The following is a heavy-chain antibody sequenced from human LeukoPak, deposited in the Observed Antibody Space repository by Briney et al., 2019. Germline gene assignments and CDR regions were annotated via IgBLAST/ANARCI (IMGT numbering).Heavy chain of an antibody. Sequence: SQTLSLTCATSGDSVSSNSVRNWIRQSPSRGLEWLGRTYYRSTWYNDYAVSVRGRITVNPDTSKNQFSLHLNSVTPEDTAVYYCARRLTQYDCFDPWGQGILVTVSS. CDR1: GDSVSSNSV. D-gene: IGHD2-2*01. CDR2: TYYRSTWYN. J-gene: IGHJ5*02. CDR3: ARRLTQYDCFDP. V-gene: IGHV6-1*01.